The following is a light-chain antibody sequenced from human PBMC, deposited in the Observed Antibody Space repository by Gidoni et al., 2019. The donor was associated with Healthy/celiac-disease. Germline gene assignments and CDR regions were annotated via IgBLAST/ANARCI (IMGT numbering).Light chain of an antibody. V-gene: IGKV1-39*01. Sequence: DIHMTQSPSSLSASVADRVTITCRASQSISSYLNWYQQKTGKAHNLLISAASSLQSGFPSRFSGSGSGTDFTLTISSLQPEDFATYYCQQSYSTPPYSFGQXTKLEIK. CDR3: QQSYSTPPYS. CDR2: AAS. J-gene: IGKJ2*03. CDR1: QSISSY.